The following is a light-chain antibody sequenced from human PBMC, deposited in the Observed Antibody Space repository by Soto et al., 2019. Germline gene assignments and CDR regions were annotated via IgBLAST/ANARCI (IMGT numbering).Light chain of an antibody. Sequence: DFQMTQSPSSLSASVGARVTITCRASQSIDNYVAWYQQKPGKLPKVLVYAASTLQSGVPSRFSGCGSGTDFTLTISSLQSEDVSTYYCQNYNSAPTFGQGTKVEIK. CDR2: AAS. J-gene: IGKJ1*01. V-gene: IGKV1-27*01. CDR1: QSIDNY. CDR3: QNYNSAPT.